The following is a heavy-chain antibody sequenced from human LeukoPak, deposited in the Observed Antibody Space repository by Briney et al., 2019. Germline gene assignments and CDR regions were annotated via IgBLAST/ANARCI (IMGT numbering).Heavy chain of an antibody. CDR2: IYYSGST. J-gene: IGHJ2*01. CDR3: ARAASSGYFDL. V-gene: IGHV4-59*01. D-gene: IGHD1-26*01. CDR1: GGSISSYY. Sequence: SETLSLTCTDSGGSISSYYWSWIRQPPGKGLEWIGYIYYSGSTNYNPSLKSRVTISVDTSKNQFSLKLSSVTAADTAVYYCARAASSGYFDLWGRGTLVTVSS.